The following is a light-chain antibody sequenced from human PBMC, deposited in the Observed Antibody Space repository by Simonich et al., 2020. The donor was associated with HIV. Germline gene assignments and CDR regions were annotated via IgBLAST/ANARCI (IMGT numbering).Light chain of an antibody. CDR2: AAS. CDR3: QQYYSTPWT. CDR1: QSISSY. J-gene: IGKJ1*01. V-gene: IGKV1-39*01. Sequence: DIQMTQSPSSLSASVGDRVTITCRATQSISSYVNWYQQKPGKAPKLLIYAASSLQSGVPSRFSGSVSGTDFTLTISSLQAEDVAVYYCQQYYSTPWTFGQGTKVEIK.